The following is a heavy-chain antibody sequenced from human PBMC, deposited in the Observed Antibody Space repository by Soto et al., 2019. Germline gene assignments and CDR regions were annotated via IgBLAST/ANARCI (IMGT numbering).Heavy chain of an antibody. CDR1: GYSLTSGYY. Sequence: TLSLTCAVSGYSLTSGYYCGWIRQPPGKGLEWIGSIYHSGDTYYNPSLKSRVTISVDTSKNHFSLKLTSVTAADTAVYYCARARIVVAGTIVDYWGQGTLVTVSS. V-gene: IGHV4-38-2*01. D-gene: IGHD6-19*01. CDR3: ARARIVVAGTIVDY. J-gene: IGHJ4*02. CDR2: IYHSGDT.